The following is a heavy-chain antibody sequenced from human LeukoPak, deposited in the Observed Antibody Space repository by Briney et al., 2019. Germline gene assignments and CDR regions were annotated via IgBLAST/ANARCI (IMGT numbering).Heavy chain of an antibody. J-gene: IGHJ4*02. CDR3: ARDAGRDGYNWNY. CDR1: GYTFTGYY. V-gene: IGHV1-2*06. D-gene: IGHD5-24*01. CDR2: INPNSGGT. Sequence: GASVKVSCKASGYTFTGYYMHWMRQAPGQGLEWMGRINPNSGGTNYAQKFQGRVTMTRDTSISTAYMELSRLRSDDTAVYYCARDAGRDGYNWNYWGQGTLVTVSS.